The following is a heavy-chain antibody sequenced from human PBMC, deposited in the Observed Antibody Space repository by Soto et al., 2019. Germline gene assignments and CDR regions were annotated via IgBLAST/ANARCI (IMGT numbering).Heavy chain of an antibody. CDR3: ARDVDADFRTDFDY. V-gene: IGHV3-11*01. D-gene: IGHD4-17*01. CDR1: GFTFSGYY. J-gene: IGHJ4*02. CDR2: ISGNGEVI. Sequence: PGGSLRLSCAASGFTFSGYYIHWIRRAPGKGLEWISYISGNGEVIQYAASARGRFTISRGNAENSVYLEMESLRDEDTALYYCARDVDADFRTDFDYWGRGTLVTVSS.